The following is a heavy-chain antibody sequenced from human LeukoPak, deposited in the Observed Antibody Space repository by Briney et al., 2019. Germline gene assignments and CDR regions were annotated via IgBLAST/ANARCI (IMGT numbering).Heavy chain of an antibody. Sequence: AGGSLRLSCAASGFTFSNYWMNWVRQAPGKGLEWVAVIWYDGSYKSYGDSVKGRFTISRDNSKNTLFLQMNSLRADDTAVYYCARDTLIAAPKTGTVTRIGWFDTWGQGTLVTVSS. D-gene: IGHD6-13*01. CDR3: ARDTLIAAPKTGTVTRIGWFDT. CDR1: GFTFSNYW. J-gene: IGHJ5*02. V-gene: IGHV3-33*08. CDR2: IWYDGSYK.